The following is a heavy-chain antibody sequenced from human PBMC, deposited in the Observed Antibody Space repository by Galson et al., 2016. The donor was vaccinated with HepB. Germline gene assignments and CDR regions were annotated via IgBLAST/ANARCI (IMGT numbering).Heavy chain of an antibody. Sequence: SLRLSCAASGFRFGTSWMSWVRQAPGKGLEWVANIHPAGGEKYYMDAARGRFAISRDNTENSLYLQMSSLRAEDTAVYYCARIHLDSSGWGDGFDMWGQGTMVTVSS. CDR3: ARIHLDSSGWGDGFDM. D-gene: IGHD3-22*01. CDR1: GFRFGTSW. J-gene: IGHJ3*02. V-gene: IGHV3-7*03. CDR2: IHPAGGEK.